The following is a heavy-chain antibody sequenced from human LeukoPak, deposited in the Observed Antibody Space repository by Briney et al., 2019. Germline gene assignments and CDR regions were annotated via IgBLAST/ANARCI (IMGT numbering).Heavy chain of an antibody. D-gene: IGHD2-21*02. V-gene: IGHV3-21*04. Sequence: GGSLRLSCAASGFTFSSYSMNWVRQAPGKGLEWVSSISSSSSYIYYADSVKGRFTISRDNAKNSLYLQMNSLRAEDTAVYYCARVIVVVTTLGAFDIWGQGTMVTVSS. CDR1: GFTFSSYS. CDR2: ISSSSSYI. J-gene: IGHJ3*02. CDR3: ARVIVVVTTLGAFDI.